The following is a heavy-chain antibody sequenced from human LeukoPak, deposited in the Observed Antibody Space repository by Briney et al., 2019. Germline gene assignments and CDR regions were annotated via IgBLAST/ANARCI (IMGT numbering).Heavy chain of an antibody. CDR1: GYTFTGYY. CDR2: INPNSGGT. CDR3: ERGPAHYDILTGYYSSNHDAFDI. J-gene: IGHJ3*02. D-gene: IGHD3-9*01. V-gene: IGHV1-2*02. Sequence: ASVKVSCKASGYTFTGYYMQWVRQAPGQGLEWMGWINPNSGGTNYAQKFQGRVTMTRDTSISTAYMELSRLRSDDTAVYYCERGPAHYDILTGYYSSNHDAFDIWGQGTMVTVSS.